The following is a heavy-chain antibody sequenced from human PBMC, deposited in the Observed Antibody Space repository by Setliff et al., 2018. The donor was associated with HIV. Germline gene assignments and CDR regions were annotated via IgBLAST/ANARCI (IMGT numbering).Heavy chain of an antibody. J-gene: IGHJ5*02. CDR3: ARRAAAYWFDP. CDR2: IHHSGSS. D-gene: IGHD6-13*01. V-gene: IGHV4-38-2*01. CDR1: GHSISSGYF. Sequence: PSETLSLTCAVSGHSISSGYFWGWIRQPPGKGLEWFGSIHHSGSSYYNPSLKSRVTISIDTSNNLFSLKLSSVTAADTAVYYCARRAAAYWFDPWGQGTLVTVSS.